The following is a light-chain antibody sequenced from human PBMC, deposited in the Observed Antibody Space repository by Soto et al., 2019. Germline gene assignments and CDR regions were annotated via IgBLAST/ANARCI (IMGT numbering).Light chain of an antibody. J-gene: IGLJ2*01. CDR3: ASYTSSDTVI. V-gene: IGLV2-14*01. CDR2: DVT. CDR1: SSDVGRYNY. Sequence: QSALTQPDSVSGSPGQSITISCTGTSSDVGRYNYVSWYQHHPGKAPKLIINDVTSRPSGVSSRFSGSKSGNTASLTISGLQTEDEAEYYCASYTSSDTVIFGGGTKLPVL.